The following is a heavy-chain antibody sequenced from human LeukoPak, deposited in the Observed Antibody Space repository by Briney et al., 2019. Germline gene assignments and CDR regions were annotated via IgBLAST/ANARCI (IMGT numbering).Heavy chain of an antibody. CDR3: ARHDRGGDGFEL. J-gene: IGHJ3*01. CDR2: MSPYTGNA. Sequence: ASVKVSCKASGYTFTNSDINWVRQATGQGLEWMGWMSPYTGNAGYAQTFQGRVTMIRQTSTSTAYMELSSLRSEDTGVYYCARHDRGGDGFELWGQGTMVTVSS. V-gene: IGHV1-8*01. D-gene: IGHD3-10*01. CDR1: GYTFTNSD.